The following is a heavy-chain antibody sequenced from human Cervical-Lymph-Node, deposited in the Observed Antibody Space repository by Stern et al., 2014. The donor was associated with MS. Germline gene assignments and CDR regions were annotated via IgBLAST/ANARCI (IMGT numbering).Heavy chain of an antibody. J-gene: IGHJ4*02. CDR1: GGTFNRYA. Sequence: VQLVESGAEVKKPGSSVKVSCKASGGTFNRYAISWVRQAPGQGLEWMGGIIPIFGTANYAQKFQGRVTITADESTSTACMEVSSLRSEDTAVYYCARGPDHTGGYYYAYWGQGTLVTVSS. CDR2: IIPIFGTA. CDR3: ARGPDHTGGYYYAY. D-gene: IGHD3-22*01. V-gene: IGHV1-69*01.